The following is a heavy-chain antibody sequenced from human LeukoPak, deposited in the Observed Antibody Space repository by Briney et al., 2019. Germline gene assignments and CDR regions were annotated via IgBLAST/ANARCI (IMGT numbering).Heavy chain of an antibody. D-gene: IGHD4-17*01. V-gene: IGHV3-48*01. CDR2: ISSSSTNI. CDR3: ARVGDDYGDYPMDY. J-gene: IGHJ4*02. CDR1: GFTFSSYT. Sequence: GGSLRLSCAASGFTFSSYTMNWVRQAPGKGLEWVSYISSSSTNIYYADSVKGRFTISRDNAKNSLYLQMNSLRAEDTAVYYCARVGDDYGDYPMDYWGQGTLVTVSS.